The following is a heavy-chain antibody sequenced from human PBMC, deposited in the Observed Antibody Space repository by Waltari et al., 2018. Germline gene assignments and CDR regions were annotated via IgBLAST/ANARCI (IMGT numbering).Heavy chain of an antibody. Sequence: QLLESGGGLVQPGGSLRLSCSDSGLTFSIFAMSWVRQAPGKGLGWVSGIRNSGGDTYYTDSVKGRFTISRDNSKKTLYLQMNSLRVEDTAVYYCAKDHGVAYWGQGTLVTVSS. J-gene: IGHJ4*02. CDR1: GLTFSIFA. V-gene: IGHV3-23*01. CDR3: AKDHGVAY. D-gene: IGHD3-16*01. CDR2: IRNSGGDT.